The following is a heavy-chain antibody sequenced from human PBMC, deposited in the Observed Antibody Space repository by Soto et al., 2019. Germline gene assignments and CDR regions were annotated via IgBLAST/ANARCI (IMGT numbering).Heavy chain of an antibody. J-gene: IGHJ4*02. Sequence: QVQLVESGGGVVQPGRSLRLSCAASGFSFSDHALHWVRQAPGKGLEWVAVISYDGMNKRYADSVKGRFTISRDNSKNILYLQANTLRAEDTAVFYCARDTIGSGGGYIDYWGQGTLLTVSS. V-gene: IGHV3-30*04. CDR3: ARDTIGSGGGYIDY. CDR2: ISYDGMNK. CDR1: GFSFSDHA. D-gene: IGHD3-10*01.